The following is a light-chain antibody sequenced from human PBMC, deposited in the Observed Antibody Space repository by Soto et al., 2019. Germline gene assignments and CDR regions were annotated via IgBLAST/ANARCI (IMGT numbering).Light chain of an antibody. CDR2: GAS. CDR1: QSVRSSY. Sequence: EIVLTQSPGTLSLSPGERATLSCRASQSVRSSYLAWYQQRPGQAPRLLIYGASSRATDIPDRISGSGSGTDFTLTISRLEPEDFAVYYCKQYGSTPFAFGRGTRL. CDR3: KQYGSTPFA. J-gene: IGKJ5*01. V-gene: IGKV3-20*01.